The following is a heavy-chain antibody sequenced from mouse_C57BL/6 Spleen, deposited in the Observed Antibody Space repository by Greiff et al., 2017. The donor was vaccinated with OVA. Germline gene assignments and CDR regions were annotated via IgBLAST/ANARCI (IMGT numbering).Heavy chain of an antibody. V-gene: IGHV1-15*01. CDR1: GYTFTDYE. D-gene: IGHD2-13*01. CDR3: TRGDGLGFAY. J-gene: IGHJ3*01. Sequence: QVQLKESGAELVRPGASVTLSCKASGYTFTDYEMHWVKQTPVHGLEWIGAIDPDTGGTAYNQKFKGKAILTADKSSSTAYMELRSLTSEDSAVYYCTRGDGLGFAYWGQGTLVTVSA. CDR2: IDPDTGGT.